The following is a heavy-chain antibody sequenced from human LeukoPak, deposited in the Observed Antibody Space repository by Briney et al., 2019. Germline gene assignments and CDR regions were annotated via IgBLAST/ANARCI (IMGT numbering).Heavy chain of an antibody. CDR2: IYYSGST. V-gene: IGHV4-30-4*01. D-gene: IGHD4-17*01. Sequence: SETLSLTCSVSGGSISSGDYYWSWIRQPPGEGLEWIGYIYYSGSTYYNPSLKSRVTISVDTSKNQFSLKLSSVTAADTAVYYCAREPTTVTGWFDPWGQGTLVTVSS. J-gene: IGHJ5*02. CDR3: AREPTTVTGWFDP. CDR1: GGSISSGDYY.